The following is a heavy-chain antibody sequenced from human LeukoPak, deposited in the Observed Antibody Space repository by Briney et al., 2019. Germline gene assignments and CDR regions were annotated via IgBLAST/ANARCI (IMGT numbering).Heavy chain of an antibody. J-gene: IGHJ4*02. CDR3: ARIRVDTVAGNNRPKAAPVLRFDY. CDR2: IYYSGST. CDR1: GGSISSSSYY. V-gene: IGHV4-39*07. Sequence: PSETLSLTCTVSGGSISSSSYYWGWIRQPPGKGLEWIGSIYYSGSTYYNPSLKSRVTISVDTSKNQFSLKLSSVTAADTAVYYCARIRVDTVAGNNRPKAAPVLRFDYWGQGTLVTVSS. D-gene: IGHD5-12*01.